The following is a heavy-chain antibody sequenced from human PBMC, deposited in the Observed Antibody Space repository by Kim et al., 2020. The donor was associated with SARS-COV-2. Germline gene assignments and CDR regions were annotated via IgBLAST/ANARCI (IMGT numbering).Heavy chain of an antibody. J-gene: IGHJ3*02. V-gene: IGHV1-2*02. CDR3: AMGIDIVVVPAAIGAFDI. CDR2: INPNSGGT. CDR1: GYTFTGYY. Sequence: ASVKVSCKASGYTFTGYYMHWVRQAPGQGLEWMGWINPNSGGTNYAQKFQGRVTMTRDTSISTAYMELSRLRSDDTAVYYCAMGIDIVVVPAAIGAFDIWGQGTMVTVSS. D-gene: IGHD2-2*02.